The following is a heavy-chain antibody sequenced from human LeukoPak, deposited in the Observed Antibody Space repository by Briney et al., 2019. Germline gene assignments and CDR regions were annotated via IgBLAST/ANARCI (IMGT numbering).Heavy chain of an antibody. Sequence: PGGSLRLSCAASGFTFSSYAMSWVRQAPGKGLEWVSAISGSGGSTYYADSVKGRFTISRDNAKNSMYLQMNSLRAEDTAVYYGARVHRSEYSTSFWFDYWGRGPLVTVSS. D-gene: IGHD6-6*01. J-gene: IGHJ4*02. V-gene: IGHV3-23*01. CDR1: GFTFSSYA. CDR3: ARVHRSEYSTSFWFDY. CDR2: ISGSGGST.